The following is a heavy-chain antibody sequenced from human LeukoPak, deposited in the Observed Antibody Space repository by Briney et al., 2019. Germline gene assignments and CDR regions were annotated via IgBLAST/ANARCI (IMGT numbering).Heavy chain of an antibody. CDR2: ISSSSSYI. V-gene: IGHV3-21*01. D-gene: IGHD3-10*01. CDR3: ARGTGYGSGYFDY. J-gene: IGHJ4*02. CDR1: GFTFSSYS. Sequence: PGGSLRLSCAASGFTFSSYSMNWVRQAPGKGLEWVSSISSSSSYIYYADSVKGRFTISRDNAKNSLYLQMNSLRAEDTAVYYCARGTGYGSGYFDYWGQGTLVTVSS.